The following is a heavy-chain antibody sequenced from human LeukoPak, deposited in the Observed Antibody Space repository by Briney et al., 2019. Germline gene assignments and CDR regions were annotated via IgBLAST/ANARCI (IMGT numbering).Heavy chain of an antibody. J-gene: IGHJ5*02. CDR2: ISFDGSNI. Sequence: GGSLRLSCAASGFIFSNYAMHWVRQAPGKGLDWVAVISFDGSNIYYADSAKGRFTISRDNSKNTLYLQMNSLRAEDTALYYCAREVPYGDYQDGEGFDPWGQGTLVTASS. CDR1: GFIFSNYA. CDR3: AREVPYGDYQDGEGFDP. D-gene: IGHD4-17*01. V-gene: IGHV3-30*04.